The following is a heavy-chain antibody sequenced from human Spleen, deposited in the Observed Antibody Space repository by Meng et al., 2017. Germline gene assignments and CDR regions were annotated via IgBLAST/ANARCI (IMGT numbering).Heavy chain of an antibody. Sequence: QVQLQEPGPGLVRPPETLSLTCTVSGGSVSSGSYYWSWIRQPPGKGLEWIAYIYYSGSTKYNPSLKSRVTISVDTSKNQFSLKLTSVTAADTAVYYCARSHQDYYDSSGEIDSWGQGSLVTVSS. V-gene: IGHV4-61*01. J-gene: IGHJ4*02. CDR3: ARSHQDYYDSSGEIDS. CDR1: GGSVSSGSYY. D-gene: IGHD3-22*01. CDR2: IYYSGST.